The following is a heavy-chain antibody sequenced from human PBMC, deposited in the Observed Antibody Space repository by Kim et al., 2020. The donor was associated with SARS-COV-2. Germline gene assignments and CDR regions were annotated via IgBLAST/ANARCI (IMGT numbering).Heavy chain of an antibody. V-gene: IGHV3-21*01. Sequence: GGSLRLSCAASGFTFSSYSMNWVRQAPGKGLEWVSSISSSIGNMYYADSVEGRFTISRDNAKNSLFLQMNSLRAEDTAMYYCARPRTSLSNDVFDIWGQG. CDR3: ARPRTSLSNDVFDI. J-gene: IGHJ3*02. CDR1: GFTFSSYS. CDR2: ISSSIGNM. D-gene: IGHD2-2*01.